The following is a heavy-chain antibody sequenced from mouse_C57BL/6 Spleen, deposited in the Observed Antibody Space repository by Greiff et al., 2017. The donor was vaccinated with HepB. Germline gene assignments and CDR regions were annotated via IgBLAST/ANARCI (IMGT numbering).Heavy chain of an antibody. V-gene: IGHV1-9*01. CDR2: ILPGSGST. CDR3: ARRGWDLAW. Sequence: QVQLQQSGAELMKPGASVKLSCKATGYTFTGYWIEWVKQRPGHGLEWIGEILPGSGSTNHNEKFKGKATFTADTSSNTAYMQLSSLTTEDSAIYYCARRGWDLAWWGQGTLVTVSA. D-gene: IGHD4-1*01. CDR1: GYTFTGYW. J-gene: IGHJ3*02.